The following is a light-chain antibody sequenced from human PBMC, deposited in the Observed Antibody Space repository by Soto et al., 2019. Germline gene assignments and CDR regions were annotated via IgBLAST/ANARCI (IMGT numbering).Light chain of an antibody. CDR2: DAS. J-gene: IGKJ1*01. CDR3: QQYNSFPRT. CDR1: QSVSRW. V-gene: IGKV1-5*01. Sequence: DIQTTQSPSTLSSSIGEVFTISCRASQSVSRWLAWYQHKPGEAPKLLIYDASDLETGVPLRFSGRGSETEFTLTINGLQPDDFATYYCQQYNSFPRTFGQGTKVDI.